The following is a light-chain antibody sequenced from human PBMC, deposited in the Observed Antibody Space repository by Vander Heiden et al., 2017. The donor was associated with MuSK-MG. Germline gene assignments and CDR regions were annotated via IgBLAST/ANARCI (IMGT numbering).Light chain of an antibody. J-gene: IGLJ2*01. CDR1: NIGSKS. V-gene: IGLV3-21*02. CDR2: NDS. Sequence: SYVLTQPPSVSVAPGQTARITCGGNNIGSKSVHWYQQKPGQAPVLVGYNDSDRPSGIPERISGSHSGNTATLTISGVEAGDEAGYYCQVWDSSRDLVVFGGGTKLNVL. CDR3: QVWDSSRDLVV.